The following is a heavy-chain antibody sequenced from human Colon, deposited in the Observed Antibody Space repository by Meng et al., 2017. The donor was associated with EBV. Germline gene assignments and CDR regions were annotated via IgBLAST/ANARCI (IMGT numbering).Heavy chain of an antibody. Sequence: QVQLVESGXGVVQPGRSLRLSCAASGFTFNSYTMHWVRQAPGKGLEWVAVISYDGSNKYYADSVKGRFTISRDNSKNTLSLEMNSLRVEDTAVYYCARSDLGSCSGGTCYSHYWGQGTLVTVSS. J-gene: IGHJ4*02. CDR3: ARSDLGSCSGGTCYSHY. CDR1: GFTFNSYT. D-gene: IGHD2-15*01. CDR2: ISYDGSNK. V-gene: IGHV3-30-3*01.